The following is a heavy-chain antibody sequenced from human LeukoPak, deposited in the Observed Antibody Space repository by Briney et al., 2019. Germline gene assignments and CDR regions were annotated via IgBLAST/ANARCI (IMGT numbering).Heavy chain of an antibody. CDR3: ARDFWSGFYTPYNWFDP. J-gene: IGHJ5*02. V-gene: IGHV3-11*01. D-gene: IGHD3-3*01. Sequence: GGSLRLSCAASGFTFSDYYLSWIRQAPGKGLEWVSYISSSGSSIYYADSVKGRFTVSRDNGKNSLYLQMNSLRAEDTAVYYCARDFWSGFYTPYNWFDPWGQGTLVTVSS. CDR1: GFTFSDYY. CDR2: ISSSGSSI.